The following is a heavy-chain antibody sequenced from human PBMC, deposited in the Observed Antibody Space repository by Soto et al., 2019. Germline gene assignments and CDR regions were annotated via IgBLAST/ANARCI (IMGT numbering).Heavy chain of an antibody. Sequence: SETLSLTCAVSGGSISSSNWWSWVRQPPGKGLEWIGEIYHSGSTNYNPSLKSRVTISVDKSKNQFSLKLSSVTAADTAVYYCARALYSSSWWWFDPWGQGTLVTVSS. CDR1: GGSISSSNW. CDR2: IYHSGST. J-gene: IGHJ5*02. D-gene: IGHD6-13*01. V-gene: IGHV4-4*02. CDR3: ARALYSSSWWWFDP.